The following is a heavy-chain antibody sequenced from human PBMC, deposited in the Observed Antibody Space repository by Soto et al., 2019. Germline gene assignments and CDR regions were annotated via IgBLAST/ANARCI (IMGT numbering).Heavy chain of an antibody. D-gene: IGHD2-15*01. CDR3: ARVDFYCSSGSCPAGYAFDT. Sequence: SETLSLTCTVSGGSISSGGYYWSWIRQHPGKGLEWIGYIYYSGSTYYNPSLKSRVTISVDTSKNQFSLKLSSVTAADTAVYYCARVDFYCSSGSCPAGYAFDTWGQGTMVTVSS. V-gene: IGHV4-31*03. CDR1: GGSISSGGYY. CDR2: IYYSGST. J-gene: IGHJ3*02.